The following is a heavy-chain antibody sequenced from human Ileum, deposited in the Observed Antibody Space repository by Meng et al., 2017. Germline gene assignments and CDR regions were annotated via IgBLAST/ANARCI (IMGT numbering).Heavy chain of an antibody. D-gene: IGHD3-22*01. J-gene: IGHJ4*02. V-gene: IGHV4-34*01. CDR2: INHSGST. CDR1: GGSFSGYY. CDR3: SRTSYYDNSGYYPG. Sequence: QVQLQQWGAGLLKPSEPLSLTCSVYGGSFSGYYWSWIRQPSGKGLEWIGEINHSGSTNYNPSLKSRVTISVDTSKNQFSLKLSSVTTADTAVYYCSRTSYYDNSGYYPGWGQGTLVTVSS.